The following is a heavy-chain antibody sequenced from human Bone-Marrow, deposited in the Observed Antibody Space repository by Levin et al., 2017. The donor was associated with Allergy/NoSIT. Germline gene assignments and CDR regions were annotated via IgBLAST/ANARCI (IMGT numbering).Heavy chain of an antibody. J-gene: IGHJ4*01. CDR2: IYSGGST. D-gene: IGHD5-12*01. V-gene: IGHV3-53*01. Sequence: GGSLRLSCAVSGLTVSRNFMAWVRQAPGKGLEWVSVIYSGGSTYNADSVKGRFTISRDNSKNTVFLQMNNLRAEDTAVYYCASVPWLQLIFEYWGHGTLVTVSS. CDR3: ASVPWLQLIFEY. CDR1: GLTVSRNF.